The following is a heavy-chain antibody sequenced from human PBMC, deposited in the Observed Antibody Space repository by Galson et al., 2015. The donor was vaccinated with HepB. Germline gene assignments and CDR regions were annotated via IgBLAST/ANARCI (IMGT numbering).Heavy chain of an antibody. Sequence: SLRLSCAASGFSISSHAMSWVRQAPGKGLEWVSGISGRGDSRYYADSVKGRFTISRDNSKNTLYLQMNSLRADDTAVYYCAKLVAPNPQYSTGWYIDYWGQGTLVTVSS. CDR3: AKLVAPNPQYSTGWYIDY. V-gene: IGHV3-23*01. CDR1: GFSISSHA. D-gene: IGHD6-19*01. J-gene: IGHJ4*02. CDR2: ISGRGDSR.